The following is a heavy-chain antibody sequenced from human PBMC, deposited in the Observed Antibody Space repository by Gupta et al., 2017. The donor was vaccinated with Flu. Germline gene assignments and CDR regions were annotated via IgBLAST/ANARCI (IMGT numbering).Heavy chain of an antibody. CDR3: ARCTSKVVPDAYLPGY. Sequence: EVQLVESGGGLVQPGGSLRLSCAASGFTFSSYWMSWVRQAPGKGLEWVANIKQDGSEKYYVDSVKGRFTISRDNAKNSLYLQMNSLRAEDTAVYYCARCTSKVVPDAYLPGYWGQGTLVTVSS. CDR2: IKQDGSEK. D-gene: IGHD2-2*01. V-gene: IGHV3-7*01. J-gene: IGHJ4*02. CDR1: GFTFSSYW.